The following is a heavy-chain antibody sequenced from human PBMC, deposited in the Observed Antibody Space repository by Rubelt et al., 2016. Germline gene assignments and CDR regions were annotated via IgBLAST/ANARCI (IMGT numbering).Heavy chain of an antibody. J-gene: IGHJ4*02. V-gene: IGHV1-69*01. CDR1: GGTFRSYA. CDR3: ARRQQLGPFDY. Sequence: QVQLVQSGAEVKKPGSSVKVSYKASGGTFRSYAISWVRQAPGQGLEWMGGIIPIFGTATYAQKFQGRVTIIADESTSTSYMELSSLRSEDTAVYYCARRQQLGPFDYWGQGTLVTVSS. CDR2: IIPIFGTA. D-gene: IGHD6-13*01.